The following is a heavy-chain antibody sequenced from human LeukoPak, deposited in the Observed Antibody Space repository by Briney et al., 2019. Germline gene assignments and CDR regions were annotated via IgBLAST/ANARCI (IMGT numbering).Heavy chain of an antibody. Sequence: SQTLSLTCTVSGGSISSGGYYWSWIRQPPGKGLEWIGYIYHSGSTYYNPSLKSRVTISVDTSKNQFSLKLSSVTAADTAVYYCARDSWYGTPGAFDIWGQGTMVTVSS. CDR2: IYHSGST. D-gene: IGHD6-13*01. CDR1: GGSISSGGYY. CDR3: ARDSWYGTPGAFDI. J-gene: IGHJ3*02. V-gene: IGHV4-30-2*01.